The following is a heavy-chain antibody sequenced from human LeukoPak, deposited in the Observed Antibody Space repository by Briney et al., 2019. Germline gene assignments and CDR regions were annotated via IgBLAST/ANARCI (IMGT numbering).Heavy chain of an antibody. V-gene: IGHV4-39*01. CDR2: IYYSGST. D-gene: IGHD3-10*01. CDR1: GGSISSSSYY. CDR3: ASGTGGPSLLVPQPSLPY. Sequence: PSETLSLTCTVSGGSISSSSYYWGWIRQPPGKGLEWIGSIYYSGSTYYNPSLKSRVTISVDTSKNQFSLKLSSVTAADTAVYYCASGTGGPSLLVPQPSLPYWGQGTLVTVSS. J-gene: IGHJ4*02.